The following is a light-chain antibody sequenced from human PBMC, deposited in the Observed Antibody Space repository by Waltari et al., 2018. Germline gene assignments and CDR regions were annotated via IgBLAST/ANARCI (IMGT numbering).Light chain of an antibody. V-gene: IGKV3D-15*01. CDR2: GAS. J-gene: IGKJ2*03. CDR3: QKYNTAPHS. CDR1: QSVSDY. Sequence: TQSPASLSLSPGERATLSCRASQSVSDYLAWYQQKPGQAPRLLIYGASSRATGIPDRFSGSGSGTYFTLTITSLEPEDVAVYFCQKYNTAPHSFGQGTKVEI.